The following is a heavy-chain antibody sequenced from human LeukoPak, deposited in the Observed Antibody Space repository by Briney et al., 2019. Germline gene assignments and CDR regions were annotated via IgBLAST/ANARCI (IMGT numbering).Heavy chain of an antibody. J-gene: IGHJ4*02. CDR1: GVSISSYY. D-gene: IGHD3-22*01. CDR2: IYYSGNT. Sequence: PSETLSLTCTVSGVSISSYYLSWSRQPPGQGLEWIGYIYYSGNTNYNPSLKSRGTISVDTSKNQFSLKLSSVTAADTAVYYCAREGTLDSSGYYLGYWGQGTRVTVSS. V-gene: IGHV4-59*01. CDR3: AREGTLDSSGYYLGY.